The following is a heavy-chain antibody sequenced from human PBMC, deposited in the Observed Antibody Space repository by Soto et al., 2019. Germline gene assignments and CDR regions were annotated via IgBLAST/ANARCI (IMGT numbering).Heavy chain of an antibody. CDR1: GFIFSSYA. V-gene: IGHV3-30-3*01. J-gene: IGHJ6*02. CDR2: ISYDGSKK. Sequence: PGGSLRLSCAASGFIFSSYAMNWVRQAPGNGLEWVALISYDGSKKYYADSVKGRFTISRDNSRDTLYLQMNSLRAEDTAVYYCAREDHGGLLPGYYYCGMDVWGQGTTATVSS. CDR3: AREDHGGLLPGYYYCGMDV. D-gene: IGHD3-16*01.